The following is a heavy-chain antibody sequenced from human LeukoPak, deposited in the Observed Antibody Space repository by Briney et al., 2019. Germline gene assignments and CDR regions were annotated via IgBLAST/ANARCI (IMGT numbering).Heavy chain of an antibody. CDR3: ASGAAAGTFSIGY. V-gene: IGHV1-46*01. Sequence: GASVKVSCKSSGYTLTSYYMHWVRQAPGQGLEWMGIINPSGGGTSYSQKFQGRVTMTTDTSTRTLYMELSSLRSEDTAVYYCASGAAAGTFSIGYWGQGTLLTVSS. J-gene: IGHJ4*02. CDR1: GYTLTSYY. D-gene: IGHD6-13*01. CDR2: INPSGGGT.